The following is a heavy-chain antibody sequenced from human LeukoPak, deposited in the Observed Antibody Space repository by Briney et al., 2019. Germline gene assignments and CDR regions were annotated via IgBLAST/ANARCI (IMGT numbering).Heavy chain of an antibody. V-gene: IGHV3-20*04. D-gene: IGHD2-2*01. CDR2: ISWNGANT. J-gene: IGHJ4*02. Sequence: PGGSLRLSCVASGFTFDDFGLSWVRQVPGRGLEWVARISWNGANTGYADSVKGRFTISRDNAENSLFLQMNSLTADDTALYYCARDHCSRTTCYFEDWGQGTLVTVSS. CDR1: GFTFDDFG. CDR3: ARDHCSRTTCYFED.